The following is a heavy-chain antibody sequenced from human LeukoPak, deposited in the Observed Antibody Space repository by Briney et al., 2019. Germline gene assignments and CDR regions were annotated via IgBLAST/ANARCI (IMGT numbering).Heavy chain of an antibody. Sequence: SETLSLTCAVYGGSFSGYYWSWIRQPPGEGLEWIGEINHSGSTNYNPSLKSRVTISVDTSKNQFSLILNSVTAADTAVYYCAVGRPRNATRLDDGYDFWGQGTMVTVSS. CDR2: INHSGST. V-gene: IGHV4-34*01. D-gene: IGHD1-1*01. J-gene: IGHJ3*01. CDR3: AVGRPRNATRLDDGYDF. CDR1: GGSFSGYY.